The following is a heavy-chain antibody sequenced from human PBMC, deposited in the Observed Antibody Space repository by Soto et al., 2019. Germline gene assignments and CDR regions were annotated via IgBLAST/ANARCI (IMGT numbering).Heavy chain of an antibody. Sequence: ASVKVSCKASGYTFTSYGISWVRQAPGQGLEWMGWINAYNGNTNYAQKVQGRVTMTTDTSTSTAYMELRSLRSDDTAVYYCGRDVGYGLIDGWGQGTLVTVSS. V-gene: IGHV1-18*01. D-gene: IGHD5-18*01. J-gene: IGHJ4*02. CDR2: INAYNGNT. CDR1: GYTFTSYG. CDR3: GRDVGYGLIDG.